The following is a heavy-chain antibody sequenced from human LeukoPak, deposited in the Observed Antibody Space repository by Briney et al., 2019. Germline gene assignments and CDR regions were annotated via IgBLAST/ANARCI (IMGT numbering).Heavy chain of an antibody. CDR2: ISYDGSNK. CDR3: AKVGATMTYYYGMDV. V-gene: IGHV3-30*18. Sequence: PGGSLRLSCAASGFTFSSYSMNWVRQAPGKGLEWVAVISYDGSNKYYADSVKGRFTISRDNSKNTLYLQMNSLRAEDTAVYYCAKVGATMTYYYGMDVWGQGTTVTVSS. J-gene: IGHJ6*02. D-gene: IGHD3-22*01. CDR1: GFTFSSYS.